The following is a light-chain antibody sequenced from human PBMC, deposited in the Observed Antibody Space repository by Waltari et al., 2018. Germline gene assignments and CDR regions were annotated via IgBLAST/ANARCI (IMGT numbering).Light chain of an antibody. V-gene: IGKV3-15*01. J-gene: IGKJ1*01. Sequence: EVVMTQSPATLSVSPGDRATLSCRASRCVSSNVAGYQQHPGQAPRLLISDASTRATGIPARFSGSGSGTEFTLTIGSLQSEDSAVYYCQQYHIWWTFGQGTKVEIK. CDR3: QQYHIWWT. CDR2: DAS. CDR1: RCVSSN.